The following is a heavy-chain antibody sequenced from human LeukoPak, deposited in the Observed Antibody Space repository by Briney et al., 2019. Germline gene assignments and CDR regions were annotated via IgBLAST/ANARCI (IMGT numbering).Heavy chain of an antibody. D-gene: IGHD2-8*01. CDR3: ATVGYCTNGVCSYFDY. Sequence: GASVKVSCKASGYTFTNYYMHWVRQAPGQGLEWMGIINPSGGSTSYAQKFQGRVTMTEDTSTDTAYMELSSLRSEDTAVYYCATVGYCTNGVCSYFDYWGQGTLVTVSS. CDR2: INPSGGST. V-gene: IGHV1-46*01. J-gene: IGHJ4*02. CDR1: GYTFTNYY.